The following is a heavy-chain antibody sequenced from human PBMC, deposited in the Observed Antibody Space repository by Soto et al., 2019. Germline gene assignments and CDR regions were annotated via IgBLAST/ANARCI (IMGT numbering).Heavy chain of an antibody. Sequence: SETLSLTCTVSGGSISSYYWSWIRQPPGKGLEWIGSIYYSGSTNYNPSLKSRVTISVDTSKNQFSLKLSSVTAADTAVYYCASYNWNYFDYWGQGTLVTVSS. CDR1: GGSISSYY. J-gene: IGHJ4*02. V-gene: IGHV4-59*08. D-gene: IGHD1-20*01. CDR3: ASYNWNYFDY. CDR2: IYYSGST.